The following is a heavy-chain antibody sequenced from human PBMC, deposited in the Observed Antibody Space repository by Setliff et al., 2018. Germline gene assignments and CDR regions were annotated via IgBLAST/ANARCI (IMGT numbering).Heavy chain of an antibody. V-gene: IGHV3-48*04. CDR3: AKVGIFGGGYFDL. CDR1: GFSFSSYT. J-gene: IGHJ4*02. D-gene: IGHD3-3*01. Sequence: GGSLRLSCAASGFSFSSYTMNWVRQAQGKGLEWISSIGGSSNTIFYADSVKGRFTIPRDSSKNTLYLQMNSLTAEDKAMYYCAKVGIFGGGYFDLWGLGTRVTVSS. CDR2: IGGSSNTI.